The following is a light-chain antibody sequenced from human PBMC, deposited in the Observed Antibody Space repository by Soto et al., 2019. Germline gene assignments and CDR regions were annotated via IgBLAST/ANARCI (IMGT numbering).Light chain of an antibody. V-gene: IGKV3-15*01. CDR2: GAS. Sequence: EIVMTQSPATLSVSPGERATLSCRASQSITRNLAWYQQSPGQAPRLLIYGASTRATGIPARFSGSGSGTEFTLTINRLQSEGFAVFYCQQYNNLWTCGQGTKVDSK. CDR3: QQYNNLWT. CDR1: QSITRN. J-gene: IGKJ1*01.